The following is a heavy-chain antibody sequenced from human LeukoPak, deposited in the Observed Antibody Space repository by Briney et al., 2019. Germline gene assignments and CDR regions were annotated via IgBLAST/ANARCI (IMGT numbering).Heavy chain of an antibody. D-gene: IGHD3-22*01. CDR3: ARDLYRIVVVPHYFDY. CDR1: GYTFTSYG. V-gene: IGHV1-18*01. CDR2: ISTYNGNT. J-gene: IGHJ4*02. Sequence: GASVKVSCKASGYTFTSYGINWVRQAPGQGLEWMGWISTYNGNTNYPQKFQGRVTMTTDTSTSTAYMELRSLRSDDTAVYYCARDLYRIVVVPHYFDYWGQGTLVTVSS.